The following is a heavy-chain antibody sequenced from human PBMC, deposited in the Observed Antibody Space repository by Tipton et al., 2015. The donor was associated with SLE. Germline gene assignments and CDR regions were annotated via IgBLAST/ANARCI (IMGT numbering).Heavy chain of an antibody. CDR1: RFTFSTYG. Sequence: GSLRLSCAASRFTFSTYGMRWVRQSPEKGLEWVSGISGSDGSTYYADSVKGRFTISRDNSKNTLYLQMNSLRAEDTAVYYCARRNSESGAFDMWGQGTLVTVSS. D-gene: IGHD3-10*01. CDR2: ISGSDGST. J-gene: IGHJ3*02. CDR3: ARRNSESGAFDM. V-gene: IGHV3-23*01.